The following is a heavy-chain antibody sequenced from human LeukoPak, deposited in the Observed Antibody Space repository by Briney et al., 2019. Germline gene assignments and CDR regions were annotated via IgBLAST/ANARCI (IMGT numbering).Heavy chain of an antibody. CDR1: GGSISSGDYY. CDR3: ARDLDQLLGDV. D-gene: IGHD2-2*01. V-gene: IGHV4-30-4*01. CDR2: IYYSGST. Sequence: SETLSLTCTVSGGSISSGDYYWSWIRQPPGKGLEWIGYIYYSGSTYYNPSLKSRVTISVDTSKNQFSLKLSSVTAADTAVYYCARDLDQLLGDVWGQGTTVIVSS. J-gene: IGHJ6*02.